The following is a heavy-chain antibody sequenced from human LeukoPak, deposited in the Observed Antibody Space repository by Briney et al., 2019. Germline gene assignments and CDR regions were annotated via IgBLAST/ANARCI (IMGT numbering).Heavy chain of an antibody. CDR1: GFTFSDYY. CDR2: ISSSGSTI. D-gene: IGHD6-13*01. CDR3: ARDSRYSSTTDY. Sequence: GGSLRLSCAASGFTFSDYYMSWIRQAPGKGLEWVSYISSSGSTIYYADCVKGRFTISRDNAKNSLYLQMNSLRAEDTAVYYCARDSRYSSTTDYWGQGTLVTVSS. V-gene: IGHV3-11*04. J-gene: IGHJ4*02.